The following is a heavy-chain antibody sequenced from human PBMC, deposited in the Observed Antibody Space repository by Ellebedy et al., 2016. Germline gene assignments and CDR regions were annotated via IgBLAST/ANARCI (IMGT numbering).Heavy chain of an antibody. V-gene: IGHV4-59*01. CDR3: ARGGQVEMATIGWDAQFDY. CDR1: GGSISSYF. J-gene: IGHJ4*02. D-gene: IGHD5-24*01. Sequence: SETLSLTXTVSGGSISSYFWSWIRQPPGKGLEWIGYIYYSGNTNYNPSLKSRVTISVDTSKNQFSLKLSSVTAADTAVYYCARGGQVEMATIGWDAQFDYWGQGTLVTVSS. CDR2: IYYSGNT.